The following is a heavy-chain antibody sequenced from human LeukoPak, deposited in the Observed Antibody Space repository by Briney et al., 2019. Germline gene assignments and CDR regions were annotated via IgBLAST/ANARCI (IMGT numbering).Heavy chain of an antibody. V-gene: IGHV3-74*01. CDR2: INSDGSST. D-gene: IGHD6-19*01. Sequence: PGGSLRLSCAASGFTFSSYWMHWVRQAPGKGLVWVSRINSDGSSTSQADSVKGRFTISRDNAKNTLYLQMNSLRPEDTAVYYCARGGKIALAGTRSPQYFQHWGQDTLVTVSS. CDR3: ARGGKIALAGTRSPQYFQH. CDR1: GFTFSSYW. J-gene: IGHJ1*01.